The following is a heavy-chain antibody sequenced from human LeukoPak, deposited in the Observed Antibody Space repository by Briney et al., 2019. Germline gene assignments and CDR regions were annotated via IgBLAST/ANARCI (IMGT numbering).Heavy chain of an antibody. Sequence: GGSLRLSCAASGFTFSSYAMSWVPQAPGKGRVWVSAISGSGGSTYYADSVKGRFTISRDNSKTTLYLQMNSLGAEDKAVYSCAKPSKTAFLMANYYASGSYSPYDTFDLWGQGTMVTVFS. CDR3: AKPSKTAFLMANYYASGSYSPYDTFDL. CDR1: GFTFSSYA. D-gene: IGHD3-10*01. J-gene: IGHJ3*01. CDR2: ISGSGGST. V-gene: IGHV3-23*01.